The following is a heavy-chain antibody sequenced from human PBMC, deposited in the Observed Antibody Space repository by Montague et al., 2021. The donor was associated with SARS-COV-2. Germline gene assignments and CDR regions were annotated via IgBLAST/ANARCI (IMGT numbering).Heavy chain of an antibody. J-gene: IGHJ6*02. D-gene: IGHD5/OR15-5a*01. CDR1: GGSFSRYY. CDR2: IDWDDDK. V-gene: IGHV2-70*11. Sequence: TLSLTCAVSGGSFSRYYWSWIRQPPGKALEWLARIDWDDDKYYSTSLKTRLTISKDTSKNQVVLTMTNMDPVDTATYYCARMTMSTAMDVWGQGTTVTVSS. CDR3: ARMTMSTAMDV.